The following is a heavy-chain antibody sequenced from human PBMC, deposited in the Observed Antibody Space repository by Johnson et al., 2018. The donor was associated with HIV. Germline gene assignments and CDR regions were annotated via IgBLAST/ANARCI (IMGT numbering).Heavy chain of an antibody. CDR1: GFIFSSYG. CDR2: IRFDGSNQ. J-gene: IGHJ3*02. Sequence: QVQLVESGGGVVQRGGSLRLACAASGFIFSSYGMHWVRQAPGKGLEWVAFIRFDGSNQYYGDSVKGRFTISRDNSKKMLFLQMNSLRPEDTAVYYCAKDLRGYKYEVTGFPFDIWGQGTLVTVSS. V-gene: IGHV3-30*02. CDR3: AKDLRGYKYEVTGFPFDI. D-gene: IGHD5-18*01.